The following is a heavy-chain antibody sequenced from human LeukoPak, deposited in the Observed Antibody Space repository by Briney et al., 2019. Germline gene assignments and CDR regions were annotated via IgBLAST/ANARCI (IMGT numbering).Heavy chain of an antibody. CDR1: GGSISGGSHY. CDR3: ARFERDYYYYMDV. CDR2: IYTSGST. Sequence: SETLSPTCTVSGGSISGGSHYWSWIRQPAGKGLEWIGRIYTSGSTNYNPSLKSRVTISVDTSKNQFSLKLSSVTAADTAVYYCARFERDYYYYMDVWGKGTTVTISS. V-gene: IGHV4-61*02. J-gene: IGHJ6*03. D-gene: IGHD1-1*01.